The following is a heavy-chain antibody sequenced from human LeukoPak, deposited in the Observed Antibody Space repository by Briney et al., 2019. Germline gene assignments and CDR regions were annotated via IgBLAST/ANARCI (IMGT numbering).Heavy chain of an antibody. J-gene: IGHJ5*02. CDR3: ARVLSDKRFDP. V-gene: IGHV3-21*01. Sequence: GGSLRLSCAASGFPFSTSDMNWVRQAPGKGLEWVSSISSTSTYIYHADSVKGRFTISRDNAKNSLHLQMNSLRAEHTAVYYCARVLSDKRFDPWGQGTLVTVSS. CDR2: ISSTSTYI. CDR1: GFPFSTSD.